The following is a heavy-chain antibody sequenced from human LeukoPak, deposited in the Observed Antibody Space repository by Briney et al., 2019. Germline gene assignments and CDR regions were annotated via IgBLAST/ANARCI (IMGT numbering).Heavy chain of an antibody. D-gene: IGHD3-22*01. CDR1: GFTVSSNY. V-gene: IGHV3-66*01. CDR3: AREKYDSSGYFDY. CDR2: IYSGGST. J-gene: IGHJ4*02. Sequence: GGSLRLSCAASGFTVSSNYMSWVRQAPGKGLEWVSVIYSGGSTYYADSVKGRFTISRDSSKNTLYLQMNSLRAEDTAVYYCAREKYDSSGYFDYWGQGTLVTVSS.